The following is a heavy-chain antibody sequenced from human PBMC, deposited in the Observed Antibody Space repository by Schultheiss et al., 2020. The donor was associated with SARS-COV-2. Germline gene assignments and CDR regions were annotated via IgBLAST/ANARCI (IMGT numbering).Heavy chain of an antibody. V-gene: IGHV3-23*01. D-gene: IGHD2-2*01. Sequence: GGSLRLSCAASGFTFSSYAMSWVRQAPGKGLEWVSAISGSGGSTYYADSVKGRFTISRDNSKNTLYLQMNSLRAEDTAVYYCARERRSTSANPGAFDIWGQGTMVTVSS. CDR1: GFTFSSYA. CDR3: ARERRSTSANPGAFDI. J-gene: IGHJ3*02. CDR2: ISGSGGST.